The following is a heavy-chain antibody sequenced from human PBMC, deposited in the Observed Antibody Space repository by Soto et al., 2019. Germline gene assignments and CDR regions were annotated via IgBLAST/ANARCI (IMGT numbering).Heavy chain of an antibody. D-gene: IGHD3-22*01. J-gene: IGHJ4*02. V-gene: IGHV4-34*01. CDR1: GGSFSAYY. CDR2: INHSGGT. Sequence: LETLSLTCAVYGGSFSAYYWSRIRQPPGKGLEWTGEINHSGGTSYNPSLKSRVTISVDTSKSQFSLKLTSVTAADRAVYYCARGSVDTVDSSGFYECWGQGTPVTVAS. CDR3: ARGSVDTVDSSGFYEC.